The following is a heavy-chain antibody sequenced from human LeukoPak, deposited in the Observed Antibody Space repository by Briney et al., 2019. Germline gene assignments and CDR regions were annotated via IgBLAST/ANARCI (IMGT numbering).Heavy chain of an antibody. J-gene: IGHJ4*02. D-gene: IGHD3-9*01. CDR2: ISAYNGNT. Sequence: ASVKVSCKASGYTFTSYGISWVRQAPGQGLEWMGWISAYNGNTNYAQKLQGRVTMTTDTSTSTAYMELRSLRSDDTAVYYCARVPYDILTGQNFDYWGQGTLVTVSS. V-gene: IGHV1-18*01. CDR1: GYTFTSYG. CDR3: ARVPYDILTGQNFDY.